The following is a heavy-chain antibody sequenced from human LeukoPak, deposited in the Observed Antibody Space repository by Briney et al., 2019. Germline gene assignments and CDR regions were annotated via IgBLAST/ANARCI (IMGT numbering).Heavy chain of an antibody. CDR2: ISSSSSYI. CDR1: GFTFSSYS. V-gene: IGHV3-21*01. J-gene: IGHJ5*02. CDR3: ARRRYSGSYVGLDP. D-gene: IGHD1-26*01. Sequence: GGSLRLSCAASGFTFSSYSMNWLRQAPGKGLEWVSSISSSSSYIYYADSVKGRFTISRDNAKNSLYLQMNSLRAEDTAVYYCARRRYSGSYVGLDPWGQGTLVTVSS.